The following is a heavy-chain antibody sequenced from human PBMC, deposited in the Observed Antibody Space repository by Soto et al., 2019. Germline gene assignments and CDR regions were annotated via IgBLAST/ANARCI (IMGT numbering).Heavy chain of an antibody. Sequence: GGSLRLSCAASGFTFSSYGMHWVRQAPGKGLEWVAVIWYDGSNKYYADSVKGRFTISRDNSKNTLYLQMNSLRAEDTAVYYCATLPAAPPGFDYWGQGTLVTISS. CDR2: IWYDGSNK. J-gene: IGHJ4*02. D-gene: IGHD2-2*01. CDR3: ATLPAAPPGFDY. V-gene: IGHV3-33*01. CDR1: GFTFSSYG.